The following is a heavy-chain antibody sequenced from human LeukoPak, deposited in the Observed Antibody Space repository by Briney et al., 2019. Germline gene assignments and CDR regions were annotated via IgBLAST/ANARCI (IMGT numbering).Heavy chain of an antibody. CDR2: ISYDGSNK. J-gene: IGHJ4*02. Sequence: PGGSLRLSCAASGFTFSSYAMHWVRQAPGKGLEWVAVISYDGSNKYYADSVKGRFTISRDNSKNTLYLQMNSLRAEDTAVYYCATLNQNILTGYAGDYWGQGTLVTVSS. CDR3: ATLNQNILTGYAGDY. D-gene: IGHD3-9*01. V-gene: IGHV3-30*04. CDR1: GFTFSSYA.